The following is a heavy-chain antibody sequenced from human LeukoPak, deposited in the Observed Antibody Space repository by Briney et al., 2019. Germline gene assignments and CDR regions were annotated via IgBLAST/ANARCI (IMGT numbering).Heavy chain of an antibody. CDR2: ISNNGGYT. V-gene: IGHV3-23*01. D-gene: IGHD6-19*01. CDR1: GFTFSSSA. CDR3: ARDSSGPAF. Sequence: GGSLRLSCAASGFTFSSSAMSWVRQAPGKGLEWVSAISNNGGYTYYADSVQGRFTISRDNSKSTLCLQMNSLRAEDTAVYYCARDSSGPAFWGQGSPVTVSS. J-gene: IGHJ4*02.